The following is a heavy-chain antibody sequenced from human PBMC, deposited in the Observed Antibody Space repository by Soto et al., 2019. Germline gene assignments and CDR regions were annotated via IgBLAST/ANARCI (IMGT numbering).Heavy chain of an antibody. D-gene: IGHD6-19*01. CDR1: GYAFISYA. V-gene: IGHV1-69*01. CDR3: ARRTTRYSSGWYGYYGMDV. CDR2: IIPIFGTA. Sequence: SVKVSFQPAGYAFISYAIIWGRQAPGQGLEWVGGIIPIFGTANYAQKFQGRVTITADESTSTAYMELSSLRSEDTAVYYCARRTTRYSSGWYGYYGMDVWGQGTTVSVSS. J-gene: IGHJ6*02.